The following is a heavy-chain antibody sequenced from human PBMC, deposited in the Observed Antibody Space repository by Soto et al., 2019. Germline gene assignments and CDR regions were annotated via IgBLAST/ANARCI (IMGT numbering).Heavy chain of an antibody. CDR2: INPNSGGT. CDR1: GYTFTGYY. J-gene: IGHJ6*02. Sequence: GASVKVSCKASGYTFTGYYMHWVRQAPGQGLEWMGWINPNSGGTNYAQKFQGWVTMTRDTSISTAYMELSRLRSDDTAVYYCAGAVPGYCSSTSCYTGGYYYYGMDVWGQGTTVTVSS. CDR3: AGAVPGYCSSTSCYTGGYYYYGMDV. V-gene: IGHV1-2*04. D-gene: IGHD2-2*02.